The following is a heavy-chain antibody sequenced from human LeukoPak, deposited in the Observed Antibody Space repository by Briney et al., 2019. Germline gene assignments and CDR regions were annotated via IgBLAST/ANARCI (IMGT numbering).Heavy chain of an antibody. J-gene: IGHJ3*02. CDR1: GFTFSTYG. CDR2: MRYDGTNK. Sequence: PGGSLRLSCAASGFTFSTYGMHWVRQAPGKGLEWVAFMRYDGTNKYYADSVKGRFTISRDNSKTTLYLQMNSLGAEDTAVYYCAKESGDHFEAFDIWGQGTMVTASS. CDR3: AKESGDHFEAFDI. D-gene: IGHD1-26*01. V-gene: IGHV3-30*02.